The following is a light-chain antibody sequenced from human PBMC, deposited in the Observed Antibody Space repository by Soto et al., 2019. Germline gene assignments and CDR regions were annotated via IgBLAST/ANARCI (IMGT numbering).Light chain of an antibody. V-gene: IGLV1-40*01. CDR2: GNS. CDR1: SSNIGAGYD. J-gene: IGLJ2*01. CDR3: QSYDSSLSGVV. Sequence: QSVLTQPPSVSGAPGQRVTISCTGSSSNIGAGYDVHWYQQLPGTAPKLLIYGNSNRPSVVPDRFSGSKSGTSASLAITGLQAEDEADYYCQSYDSSLSGVVFGGGTQLTVL.